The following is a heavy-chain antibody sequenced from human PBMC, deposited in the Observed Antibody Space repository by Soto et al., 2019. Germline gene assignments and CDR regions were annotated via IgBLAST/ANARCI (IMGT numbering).Heavy chain of an antibody. CDR2: INHSGST. CDR3: ARGYSSSWYNCFDP. Sequence: AETLSLTCAVYGGSFSGYYWSWIRQPPGKGLEWIGEINHSGSTNYNPSLKSRVTISVDTSKNQFSLKLSSVTAADTAVYYCARGYSSSWYNCFDPWGQGTLVTVSS. J-gene: IGHJ5*02. V-gene: IGHV4-34*01. D-gene: IGHD6-13*01. CDR1: GGSFSGYY.